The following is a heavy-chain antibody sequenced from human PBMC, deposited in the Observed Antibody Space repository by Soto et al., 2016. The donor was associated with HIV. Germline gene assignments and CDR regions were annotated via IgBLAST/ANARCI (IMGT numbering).Heavy chain of an antibody. CDR1: GFTFSNYN. CDR2: ISSSSSYI. J-gene: IGHJ4*02. V-gene: IGHV3-21*01. Sequence: EVQLVESGGGLVKPGGSLRLSCAASGFTFSNYNMNWVRQAPGKGLEWVSSISSSSSYIYYADSVKGRFTISRDNAKNSLYLQMNSLRAEDTAVYYCARGDYDVLIPRGGVDYVGPGNPGHRLL. D-gene: IGHD3-9*01. CDR3: ARGDYDVLIPRGGVDY.